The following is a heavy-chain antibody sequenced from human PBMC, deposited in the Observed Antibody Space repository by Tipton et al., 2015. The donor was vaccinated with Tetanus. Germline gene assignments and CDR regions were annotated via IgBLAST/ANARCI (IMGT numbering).Heavy chain of an antibody. J-gene: IGHJ4*02. V-gene: IGHV4-31*11. CDR1: GISIGSANYY. CDR2: IYYRGSI. D-gene: IGHD4-17*01. CDR3: ARGGNEYGDPPDY. Sequence: TPSLTCAVSGISIGSANYYWSWIRHHPRKGLEWIGYIYYRGSIHYNPSLQSRVFISLDTSANQFSLKLNSVTAADTAVYYCARGGNEYGDPPDYWGRGTLVTVSS.